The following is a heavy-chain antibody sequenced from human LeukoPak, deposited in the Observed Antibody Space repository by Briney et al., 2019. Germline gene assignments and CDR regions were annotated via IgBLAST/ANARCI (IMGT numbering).Heavy chain of an antibody. V-gene: IGHV4-4*07. CDR1: GGSISSYY. D-gene: IGHD2-2*01. Sequence: SETLSLTCTVSGGSISSYYWSWIRQPAGKGLEWIGRIYTSGSTNYNPSLKSRVTISVDTSKNQFSLKLSSVTAADTAVYYCARGREPSGSVVPFDYWGQGTLVTVSS. J-gene: IGHJ4*02. CDR3: ARGREPSGSVVPFDY. CDR2: IYTSGST.